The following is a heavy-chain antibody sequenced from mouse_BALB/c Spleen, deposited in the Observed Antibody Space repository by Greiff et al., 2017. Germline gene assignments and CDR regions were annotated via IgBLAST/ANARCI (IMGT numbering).Heavy chain of an antibody. CDR1: GYTFPSYV. J-gene: IGHJ4*01. CDR2: INPYNDGT. CDR3: ARHYGSSGGYAMDY. D-gene: IGHD1-1*01. Sequence: VQLQQSGPELVKPGASVKMSCKASGYTFPSYVMHWVKQKPGQGLEWIGYINPYNDGTKYNEKFKGKATLTSDKSSSTAYMELSSLTSEDSAVYYCARHYGSSGGYAMDYWGQGTSVTVSS. V-gene: IGHV1-14*01.